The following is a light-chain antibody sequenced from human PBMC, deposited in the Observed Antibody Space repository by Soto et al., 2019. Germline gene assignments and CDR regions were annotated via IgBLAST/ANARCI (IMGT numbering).Light chain of an antibody. CDR3: QQRSNCPLT. V-gene: IGKV3-11*01. CDR2: DSS. Sequence: EIVLTQSPATLSLSPGERATLSCRASQSVSSYLAWYQQKPGQAPRLLIYDSSNRATGIPACFSGSGSGTDFTLNISSLETEDFAVYLSQQRSNCPLTFGGGTKVEIK. CDR1: QSVSSY. J-gene: IGKJ4*01.